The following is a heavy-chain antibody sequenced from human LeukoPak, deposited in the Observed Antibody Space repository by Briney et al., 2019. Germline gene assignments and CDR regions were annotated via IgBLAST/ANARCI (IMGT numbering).Heavy chain of an antibody. CDR2: INTNTGNP. CDR3: ARGDYDILTYRGDGMDV. CDR1: GYTFTSYA. Sequence: ASVKVSCKASGYTFTSYAMNWVRQAPGQGLEWMGWINTNTGNPTYAQGFTGRFVFSLDTSVSTAYLQISSLKAEDTAVYYCARGDYDILTYRGDGMDVWGQGTTVTVSS. J-gene: IGHJ6*02. D-gene: IGHD3-9*01. V-gene: IGHV7-4-1*02.